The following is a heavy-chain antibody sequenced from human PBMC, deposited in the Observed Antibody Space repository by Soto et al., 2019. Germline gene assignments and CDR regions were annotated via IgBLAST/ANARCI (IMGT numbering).Heavy chain of an antibody. V-gene: IGHV3-7*01. CDR2: IKQDGSDK. CDR1: GFAFSNYW. J-gene: IGHJ4*02. CDR3: ARDYYASGSHDH. Sequence: EVQLVESGGGLVQPGGSLRLSCAASGFAFSNYWMTWVRQAPGGGLEWVGNIKQDGSDKYYGDSVKGRFSISRDNANNSLYLQMNSLRAEDTAVYYCARDYYASGSHDHWGQGTLVTVSS. D-gene: IGHD3-10*01.